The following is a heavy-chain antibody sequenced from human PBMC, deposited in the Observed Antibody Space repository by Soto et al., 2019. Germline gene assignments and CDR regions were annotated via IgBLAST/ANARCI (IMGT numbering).Heavy chain of an antibody. Sequence: SETLSLTCSVSDDSINSDKYYWGWIRQPPGKGLEWIGSVYYRGNAYYNPSLQTRVTISLDKSKSQFSLKLNSVTAADSAVYFCARLEGLAKISYYFDFWGPGALVTVSS. J-gene: IGHJ4*02. CDR1: DDSINSDKYY. V-gene: IGHV4-39*01. D-gene: IGHD3-9*01. CDR2: VYYRGNA. CDR3: ARLEGLAKISYYFDF.